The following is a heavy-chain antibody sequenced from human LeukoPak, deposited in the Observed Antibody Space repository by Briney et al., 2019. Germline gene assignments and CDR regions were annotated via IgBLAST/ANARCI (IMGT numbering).Heavy chain of an antibody. Sequence: SETLSLTCTVSGGSISSYYWSWIRQPPGKGLEWIGYIYYSGRTNYNPSLKSRLTISVDTSKNQFSLKLSSVTAADTAVYYCARRCSSWSQLDYWGQGTLVTVSS. J-gene: IGHJ4*02. D-gene: IGHD6-13*01. CDR2: IYYSGRT. CDR3: ARRCSSWSQLDY. V-gene: IGHV4-59*08. CDR1: GGSISSYY.